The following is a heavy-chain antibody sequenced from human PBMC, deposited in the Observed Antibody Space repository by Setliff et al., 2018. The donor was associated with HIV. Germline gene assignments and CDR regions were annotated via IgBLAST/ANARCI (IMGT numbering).Heavy chain of an antibody. D-gene: IGHD3-22*01. V-gene: IGHV3-30*04. CDR1: GFTFSSYA. CDR2: ISYDGSNK. Sequence: QPGGSLRLSCAAPGFTFSSYAMHWVRQAPGKGLEWVAVISYDGSNKYYADSVKGRLTISRDNSKNTLYLQMNSLRAEDTAVYCCARSKGHLYYDDDTGYVLRAFDIWGQGTMVTVSS. CDR3: ARSKGHLYYDDDTGYVLRAFDI. J-gene: IGHJ3*02.